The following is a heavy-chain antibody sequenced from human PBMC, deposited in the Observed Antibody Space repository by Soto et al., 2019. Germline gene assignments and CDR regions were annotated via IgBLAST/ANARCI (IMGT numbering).Heavy chain of an antibody. D-gene: IGHD4-17*01. Sequence: QVQLQESGPGLVKPSGTLSLTCAVSSGSISSSNWWSWVRQPPGKGLEWIGEIYHSGSTNYNPSLKSRVPISVDKSKNQFSLKLSSVTAADTAVYYCARLDGDSAEYFQHWGQGTLVTVSS. CDR1: SGSISSSNW. V-gene: IGHV4-4*02. CDR3: ARLDGDSAEYFQH. CDR2: IYHSGST. J-gene: IGHJ1*01.